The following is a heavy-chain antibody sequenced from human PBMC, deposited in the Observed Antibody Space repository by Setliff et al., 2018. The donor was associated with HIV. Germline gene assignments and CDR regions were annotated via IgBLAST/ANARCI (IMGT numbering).Heavy chain of an antibody. D-gene: IGHD3-9*01. CDR1: GGSINSYY. Sequence: SETLSLTCSVSGGSINSYYWSWIRQPPGKGLEWVGYIYYSGGTTYNPSLKSRVTISVDTSKNQFSLKLSSVTAADTAVYYCARVATGPESFDIWGQGTMVTVSS. CDR3: ARVATGPESFDI. J-gene: IGHJ3*02. CDR2: IYYSGGT. V-gene: IGHV4-59*01.